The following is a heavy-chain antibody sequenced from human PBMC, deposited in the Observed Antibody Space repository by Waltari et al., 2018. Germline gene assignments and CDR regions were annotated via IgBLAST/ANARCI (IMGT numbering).Heavy chain of an antibody. Sequence: EVQLVESGGVVVQPGGSLRLSCAASGFTFDDYTMHWVRQAPGKGREWVSLISWDGGSTYYADSVKGRFTISRDNSKNSLYLQMNSLRTEDTALYYCAKDIYYDSSGYSLHYYYYGMDVWGQGTTVTVSS. J-gene: IGHJ6*02. CDR3: AKDIYYDSSGYSLHYYYYGMDV. D-gene: IGHD3-22*01. V-gene: IGHV3-43*01. CDR1: GFTFDDYT. CDR2: ISWDGGST.